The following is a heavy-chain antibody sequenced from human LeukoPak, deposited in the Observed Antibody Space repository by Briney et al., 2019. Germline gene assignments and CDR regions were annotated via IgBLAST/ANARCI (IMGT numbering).Heavy chain of an antibody. CDR1: GGSFSGYY. D-gene: IGHD3-22*01. V-gene: IGHV4-34*01. CDR3: ARGTPPPTYYYDSSGYYYFDY. Sequence: SETPSLTCAVYGGSFSGYYWSWIRQPPGKGLEWIGEINHSGSTNYNPSLKSRVTISVDTSKNQFSPKLSSVTAADTAVYYCARGTPPPTYYYDSSGYYYFDYWGQGTLVTVSS. J-gene: IGHJ4*02. CDR2: INHSGST.